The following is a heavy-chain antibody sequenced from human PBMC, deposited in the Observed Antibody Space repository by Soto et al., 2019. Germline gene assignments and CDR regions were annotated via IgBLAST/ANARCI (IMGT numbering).Heavy chain of an antibody. V-gene: IGHV3-30*18. J-gene: IGHJ4*02. CDR1: GFTFSDYA. Sequence: VQLVESGGGVVQPGRSLRLSCAASGFTFSDYAMHWVRQAPGKGLEWVAVVSHDGRNTHYADSVKGRFTISRDSSKNTAPLEMTSLRAEDTAVYYVAKGGRQWLVTSDFNYWGQGALVTVSS. CDR2: VSHDGRNT. D-gene: IGHD6-19*01. CDR3: AKGGRQWLVTSDFNY.